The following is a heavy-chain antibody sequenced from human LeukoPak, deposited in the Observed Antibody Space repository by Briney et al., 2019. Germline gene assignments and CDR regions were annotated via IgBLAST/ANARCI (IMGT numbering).Heavy chain of an antibody. J-gene: IGHJ4*02. D-gene: IGHD7-27*01. V-gene: IGHV1-2*02. CDR3: ARESVRWGAGGY. Sequence: ASVKVSCKASGYTFTGYYMHWVRQAPGQGLEWMGWINPDSGGTNYAQKFQGRVTMTWDTSISTAYMELSRLRSDDTAVYYCARESVRWGAGGYWGQGTLVTVSS. CDR1: GYTFTGYY. CDR2: INPDSGGT.